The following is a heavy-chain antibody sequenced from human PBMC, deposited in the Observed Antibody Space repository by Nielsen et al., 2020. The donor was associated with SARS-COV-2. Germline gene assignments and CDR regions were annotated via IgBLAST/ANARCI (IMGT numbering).Heavy chain of an antibody. D-gene: IGHD3-9*01. V-gene: IGHV3-30-3*01. CDR2: ISYDGSNK. J-gene: IGHJ4*02. CDR3: ASTQSSGRYYDTLSPFDY. CDR1: GFTFSGYA. Sequence: GGSLRLSCAASGFTFSGYAMHWVRQAPGKGLEWVAVISYDGSNKYYADSVKGRFTISRDNSKNTLYLQMNSLRAEDTAVYYCASTQSSGRYYDTLSPFDYWGQGTLVTVSS.